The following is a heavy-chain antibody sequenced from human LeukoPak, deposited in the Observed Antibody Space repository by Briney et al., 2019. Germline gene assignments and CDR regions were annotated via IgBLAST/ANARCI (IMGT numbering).Heavy chain of an antibody. V-gene: IGHV6-1*01. CDR2: TYYRSKWYN. J-gene: IGHJ4*02. Sequence: SQTLSLTFAISGDSVSSNSAAWNWLRQSPSRGLEWLGSTYYRSKWYNDYAVSVKSRITINPDTSKNQFSLQLNSVTPEYTAVYYCARGNCSSTSCEFDYWGQGTLVTVSS. D-gene: IGHD2-2*01. CDR3: ARGNCSSTSCEFDY. CDR1: GDSVSSNSAA.